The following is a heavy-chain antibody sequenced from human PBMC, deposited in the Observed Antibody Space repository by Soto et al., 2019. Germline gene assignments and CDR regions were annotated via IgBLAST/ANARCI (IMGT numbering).Heavy chain of an antibody. CDR3: ARRGTTYYDFWSGYLVAKSGDSEYGMDV. D-gene: IGHD3-3*01. J-gene: IGHJ6*02. CDR2: ISSSSSTI. CDR1: GFTFSSYS. V-gene: IGHV3-48*02. Sequence: GGSLRLSCAASGFTFSSYSMNWVRQAPGKGLEWVSYISSSSSTIYYADPVKGRFSISRDNAKNSLYLQMNSLRDEDTGVYYCARRGTTYYDFWSGYLVAKSGDSEYGMDVWGQGTTVTVSS.